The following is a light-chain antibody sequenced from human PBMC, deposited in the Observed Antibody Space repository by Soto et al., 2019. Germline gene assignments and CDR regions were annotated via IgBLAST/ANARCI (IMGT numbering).Light chain of an antibody. CDR1: SSNIGAGYD. CDR3: QSYDTSLRAWV. Sequence: QSVLTQPPSVSGAPGQRVTISCTGGSSNIGAGYDVDWYRQLPGTAPKLLVYGNNNRPSGISDRFSASKSGSSASLAITGLQAEDEADYYCQSYDTSLRAWVFGGGTKLTV. CDR2: GNN. J-gene: IGLJ3*02. V-gene: IGLV1-40*01.